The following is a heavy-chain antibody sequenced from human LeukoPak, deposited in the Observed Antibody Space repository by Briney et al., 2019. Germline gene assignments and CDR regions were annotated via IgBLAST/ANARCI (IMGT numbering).Heavy chain of an antibody. J-gene: IGHJ4*02. V-gene: IGHV4-59*08. CDR1: GGSISYYY. CDR2: IYYSGST. CDR3: ARLQGSRGIDY. Sequence: SETLSLTCTVSGGSISYYYWSWIRQPPGKGLEWIGYIYYSGSTNYNPSLQSRVTISVDTSKHQFSLILSSVTAADTAVYYCARLQGSRGIDYWGQGTLVTVSS.